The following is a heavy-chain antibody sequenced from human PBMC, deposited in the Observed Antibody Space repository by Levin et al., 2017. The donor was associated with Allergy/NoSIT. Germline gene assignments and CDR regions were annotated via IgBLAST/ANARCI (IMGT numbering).Heavy chain of an antibody. CDR2: ISSSSSYI. V-gene: IGHV3-21*01. J-gene: IGHJ3*02. CDR1: GFTFSSYS. Sequence: GESLKISCAASGFTFSSYSMNWVRQAPGKGLEWVSSISSSSSYIYYADSVKGRFTISRDNAKNSLYLQMNSLRAEDTAVYYCAGDYYDSSGSAFDIWGQGTMVTVSS. D-gene: IGHD3-22*01. CDR3: AGDYYDSSGSAFDI.